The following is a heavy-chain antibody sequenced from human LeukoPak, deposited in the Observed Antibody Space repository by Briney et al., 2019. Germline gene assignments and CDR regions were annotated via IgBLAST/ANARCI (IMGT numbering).Heavy chain of an antibody. CDR1: GGTFSSYA. V-gene: IGHV1-69*13. CDR3: ARATYYYGSGSYYNNCFDP. Sequence: SVKVSCKASGGTFSSYAISWVRQAPGQGLEWMGGIIPIFGTAYYAQKFQGRVTITADESTSTAYMELSSLRSEDTAVYYCARATYYYGSGSYYNNCFDPWGQGTLATVSS. D-gene: IGHD3-10*01. J-gene: IGHJ5*02. CDR2: IIPIFGTA.